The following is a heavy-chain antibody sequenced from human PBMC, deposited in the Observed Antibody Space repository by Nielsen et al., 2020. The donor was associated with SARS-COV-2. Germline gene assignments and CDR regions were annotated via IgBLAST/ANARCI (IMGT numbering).Heavy chain of an antibody. D-gene: IGHD1-26*01. CDR1: GGSISSGGYY. CDR3: ARAPGWELLGLNYYYYYGMDV. J-gene: IGHJ6*02. V-gene: IGHV4-31*03. Sequence: LRLSCTVSGGSISSGGYYWSWNRQHPGKGLEWIGYIYYSGSTYYNPSLKSRVTISVDTSKNQFSLKLSSVTAADTAVYYCARAPGWELLGLNYYYYYGMDVWGQGTTVTVSS. CDR2: IYYSGST.